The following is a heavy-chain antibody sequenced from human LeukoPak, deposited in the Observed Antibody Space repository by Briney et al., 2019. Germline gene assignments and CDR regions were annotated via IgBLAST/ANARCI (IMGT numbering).Heavy chain of an antibody. CDR3: AKGSDGPYYYYYYMDV. CDR1: GFTFSSYG. D-gene: IGHD6-6*01. J-gene: IGHJ6*03. Sequence: PGGSLRLSCAASGFTFSSYGMHWVRQAPGKGLEWVAVIWYGGSNKYYADSVKGRFTISRDNSKNTLYLQMNSLRAEDTAVYYCAKGSDGPYYYYYYMDVWGKGTTVTVSS. CDR2: IWYGGSNK. V-gene: IGHV3-30*02.